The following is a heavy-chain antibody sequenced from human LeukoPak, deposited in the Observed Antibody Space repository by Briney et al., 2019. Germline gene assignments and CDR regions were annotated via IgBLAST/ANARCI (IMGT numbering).Heavy chain of an antibody. CDR3: ARVPYGVVGATQGAFDY. D-gene: IGHD1-26*01. V-gene: IGHV1-2*02. CDR1: GYTFTGYY. J-gene: IGHJ4*02. Sequence: ASVKVSCKASGYTFTGYYMHWVRQAPGQGLEWMGWINPNSGGTNYAQKFQGRVTMTRDTSISTAYMELSRLRSDDTAVYYCARVPYGVVGATQGAFDYWGQGTLVTVSS. CDR2: INPNSGGT.